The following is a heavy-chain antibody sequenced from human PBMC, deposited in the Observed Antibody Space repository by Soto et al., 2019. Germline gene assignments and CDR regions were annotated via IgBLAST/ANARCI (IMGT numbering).Heavy chain of an antibody. Sequence: GSLRLSCAASGXTFTNYSMSWVRQAPGKGLEWVSAISDGGGNTYYADSVKGRFTISRDNSRNTLYLQLNSLRAEDTAVYHCARPSISSAGNYWGQGTLGTVSS. CDR2: ISDGGGNT. V-gene: IGHV3-23*01. CDR1: GXTFTNYS. D-gene: IGHD6-13*01. CDR3: ARPSISSAGNY. J-gene: IGHJ4*02.